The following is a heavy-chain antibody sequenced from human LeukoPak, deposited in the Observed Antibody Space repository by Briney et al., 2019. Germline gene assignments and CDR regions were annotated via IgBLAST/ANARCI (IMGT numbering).Heavy chain of an antibody. CDR1: GFTFSSYE. CDR2: ISSSGGTI. D-gene: IGHD2-15*01. J-gene: IGHJ4*02. Sequence: GGSLRLSCAASGFTFSSYEMNWVRQAPGKGLEWISYISSSGGTIYYADSVKGRFTVSRDNAKNTLHLQMNSLRAEDTAAYYCAKFAQRYCSGGSCHPFDYWGQGTLVTVSS. V-gene: IGHV3-48*03. CDR3: AKFAQRYCSGGSCHPFDY.